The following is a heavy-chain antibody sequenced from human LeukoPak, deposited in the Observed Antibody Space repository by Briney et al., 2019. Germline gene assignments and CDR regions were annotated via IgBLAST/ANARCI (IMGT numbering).Heavy chain of an antibody. CDR1: GYTSTSYG. D-gene: IGHD7-27*01. J-gene: IGHJ4*02. CDR2: MSPNSGDT. V-gene: IGHV1-8*01. Sequence: ASAKLSCKASGYTSTSYGFNWVRQATGQRPEWMGWMSPNSGDTGYAQKFQDRVTMTRNTSISTAYMELSSLRSDDTAVYYCARGPPNWGYDYWGPGTLVTVSS. CDR3: ARGPPNWGYDY.